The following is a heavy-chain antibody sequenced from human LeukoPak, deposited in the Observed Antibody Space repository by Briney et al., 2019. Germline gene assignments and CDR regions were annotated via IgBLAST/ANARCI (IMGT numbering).Heavy chain of an antibody. J-gene: IGHJ3*02. CDR3: ARGPSYYYDSSGYFLPVAFDI. CDR1: GYTFTSYG. D-gene: IGHD3-22*01. V-gene: IGHV1-18*01. CDR2: ISAYKGNT. Sequence: ASVKVSCKASGYTFTSYGISWVRQAPGQGLEWMGWISAYKGNTNYAQKLQGRVTMTTDTSTSTAYMELRSLRSDDTAVYYCARGPSYYYDSSGYFLPVAFDIWGQGTMVTVSS.